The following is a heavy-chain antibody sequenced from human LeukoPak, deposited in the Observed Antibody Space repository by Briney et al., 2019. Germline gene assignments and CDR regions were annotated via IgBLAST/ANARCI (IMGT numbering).Heavy chain of an antibody. Sequence: ASVKVSCKASGYTFTGYYMHWVRQAPGQGLEWMGWISAYNGNTNYAQKLQGRVTMTTDTSTSTAYMELRSLRSDDTAVYYCARDSSDFDYWGQGTLVTVSS. CDR2: ISAYNGNT. V-gene: IGHV1-18*04. J-gene: IGHJ4*02. CDR1: GYTFTGYY. CDR3: ARDSSDFDY.